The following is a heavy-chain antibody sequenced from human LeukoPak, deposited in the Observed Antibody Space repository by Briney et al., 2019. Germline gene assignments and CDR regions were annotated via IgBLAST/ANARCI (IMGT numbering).Heavy chain of an antibody. CDR1: GGSFRGYY. V-gene: IGHV4-34*01. J-gene: IGHJ4*02. D-gene: IGHD2-2*01. Sequence: SETLSLTXAVYGGSFRGYYWSWIRQPPGKGLEWIGEINHSGSTNYNPSLKSRVTISVDTSKNQFSLKLSSVTAADTAVYYCARGLYCSSTSCYEDYWGQGTLVTVSS. CDR3: ARGLYCSSTSCYEDY. CDR2: INHSGST.